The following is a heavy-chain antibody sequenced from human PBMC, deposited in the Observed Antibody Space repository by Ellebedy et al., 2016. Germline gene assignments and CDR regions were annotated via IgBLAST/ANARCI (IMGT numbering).Heavy chain of an antibody. CDR1: GFTFSDYW. CDR3: ARKRTNWGYPQSPLDI. D-gene: IGHD7-27*01. Sequence: GGSLRLSCAASGFTFSDYWMSWVRQAPGKGLEWVADIKEDGSENSYVDSVKGRFTISRDNAKISLYLQMNSLRAGDTAVYYCARKRTNWGYPQSPLDIWGQGTMVTVSS. CDR2: IKEDGSEN. J-gene: IGHJ3*02. V-gene: IGHV3-7*01.